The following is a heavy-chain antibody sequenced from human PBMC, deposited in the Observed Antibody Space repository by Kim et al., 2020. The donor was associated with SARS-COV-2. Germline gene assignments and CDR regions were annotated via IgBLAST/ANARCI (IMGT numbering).Heavy chain of an antibody. CDR3: ARGGRYWGGVLGFDS. J-gene: IGHJ4*02. CDR2: IYSGGST. D-gene: IGHD1-26*01. V-gene: IGHV3-66*01. CDR1: GFTVSSNY. Sequence: GGSLRLSCAASGFTVSSNYMSWVRQAPGKGLEWVSVIYSGGSTYYEVSVKGRFTISRDNYKNTLYLQMNSLRAEDTAVYYCARGGRYWGGVLGFDSWGQGTLVTVSS.